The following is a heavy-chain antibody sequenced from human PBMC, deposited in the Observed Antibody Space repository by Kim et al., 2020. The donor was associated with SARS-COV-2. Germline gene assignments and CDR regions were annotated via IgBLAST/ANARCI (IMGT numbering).Heavy chain of an antibody. CDR2: GREK. CDR3: ARRRDHDY. J-gene: IGHJ4*02. V-gene: IGHV3-7*04. Sequence: GREKFYVDSVKGRFTVSRAKAKNSVFLQMNSLRAEDTAVYYCARRRDHDYWGQGILVTVSS.